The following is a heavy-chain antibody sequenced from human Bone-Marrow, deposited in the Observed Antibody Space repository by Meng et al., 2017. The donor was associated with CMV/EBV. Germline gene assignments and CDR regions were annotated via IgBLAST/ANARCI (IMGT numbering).Heavy chain of an antibody. J-gene: IGHJ5*02. Sequence: SGGTFSSYAFSWVRQAPGQGLECMGGIIPIFGTANYAQKFQGRVTITTDESTSTAYMELSSLRSEDTAVYYCASTIFGVVHNWFDPWGQGTLVTVSS. V-gene: IGHV1-69*05. CDR1: GGTFSSYA. CDR2: IIPIFGTA. D-gene: IGHD3-3*01. CDR3: ASTIFGVVHNWFDP.